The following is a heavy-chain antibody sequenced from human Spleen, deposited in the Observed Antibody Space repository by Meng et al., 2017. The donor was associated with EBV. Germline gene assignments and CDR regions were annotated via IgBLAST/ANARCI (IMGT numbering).Heavy chain of an antibody. CDR2: ISGSGTTT. J-gene: IGHJ4*02. CDR1: GFKFSSFA. CDR3: AKGEGYLVSGTKDFDY. V-gene: IGHV3-23*01. Sequence: QLLEHGRGWVPPGEALRLSCGASGFKFSSFALSWVRQAPGKGLEWVSGISGSGTTTLYASSVKGRFTISRDNSMNTVYLQMNSLRGEDTAVYYCAKGEGYLVSGTKDFDYWGQGTLVTVSS. D-gene: IGHD5/OR15-5a*01.